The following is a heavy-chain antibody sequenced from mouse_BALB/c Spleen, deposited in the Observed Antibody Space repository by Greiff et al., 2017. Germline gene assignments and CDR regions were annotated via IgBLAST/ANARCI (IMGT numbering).Heavy chain of an antibody. Sequence: VQLQQSGAELAKPGASVKMSCKASGYTFTSYWMHWVKQRPGQGLEWIGYINPSTGYTEYNQKFKDKATLTADKSSSTAYMQLSSLTSEDSAVYYCARSPYYYGSSDYAMDYWGQGTSVTVSS. CDR1: GYTFTSYW. V-gene: IGHV1-7*01. CDR3: ARSPYYYGSSDYAMDY. J-gene: IGHJ4*01. CDR2: INPSTGYT. D-gene: IGHD1-1*01.